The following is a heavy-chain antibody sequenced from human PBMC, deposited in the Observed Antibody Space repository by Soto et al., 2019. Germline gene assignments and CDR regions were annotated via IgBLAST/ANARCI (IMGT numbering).Heavy chain of an antibody. D-gene: IGHD5-18*01. V-gene: IGHV1-18*01. CDR3: ARGSKVANVDTAMVTFVYYYYGMDV. J-gene: IGHJ6*02. Sequence: VQLVQSGAEVKKPGASVKVSCKASGYTFTSYGISWVRQAPGQGLEWMGWISAYNGNTNYAQKLQGRVTMTTDTSTSTAYMELRSLRSDDTAVYYCARGSKVANVDTAMVTFVYYYYGMDVWGQGTTVTVSS. CDR2: ISAYNGNT. CDR1: GYTFTSYG.